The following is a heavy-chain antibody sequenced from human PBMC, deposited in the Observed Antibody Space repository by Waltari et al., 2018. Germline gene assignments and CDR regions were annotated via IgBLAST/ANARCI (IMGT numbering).Heavy chain of an antibody. CDR3: AREVSRDCRCDP. D-gene: IGHD2-21*02. Sequence: QVEVVESGGGVVQPGRSLRLSCAASGFTFRHYPMHWVRQAPGKGLEWGAVRLRDGINEHYADSVEGRFTISRDDSKNTLYLQMNSLSVEDTAVYYCAREVSRDCRCDPWGQGTLVTVSS. V-gene: IGHV3-30*01. CDR2: RLRDGINE. CDR1: GFTFRHYP. J-gene: IGHJ5*02.